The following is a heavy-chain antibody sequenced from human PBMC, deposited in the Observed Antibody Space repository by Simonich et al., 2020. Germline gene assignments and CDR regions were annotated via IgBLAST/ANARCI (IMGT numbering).Heavy chain of an antibody. CDR1: GYTFTGYY. CDR3: ARGALTGDYYYMDV. Sequence: QVQLVQSGAEVKKPGASVKVSCKASGYTFTGYYMHWVRQAPGHGLEWMGWINPNRGGTNYEQKFQGRVTMTRDTSISTAYMELSRLRSDDTAVYYCARGALTGDYYYMDVWGKGTTVTVSS. D-gene: IGHD7-27*01. J-gene: IGHJ6*03. V-gene: IGHV1-2*02. CDR2: INPNRGGT.